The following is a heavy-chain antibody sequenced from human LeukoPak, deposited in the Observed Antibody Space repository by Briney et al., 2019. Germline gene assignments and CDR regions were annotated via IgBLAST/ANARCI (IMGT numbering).Heavy chain of an antibody. D-gene: IGHD1-20*01. J-gene: IGHJ4*02. CDR3: LRDLNWSLDQ. V-gene: IGHV3-74*01. Sequence: GSLRLSCAASGFTFSNYWMHWVRQVPGKGLVWVSRIYRDGSNTDYADSVKGRFTISRDNAKNTLYLQMNSLRAEDTAVYYCLRDLNWSLDQWGQGTLVTVSS. CDR1: GFTFSNYW. CDR2: IYRDGSNT.